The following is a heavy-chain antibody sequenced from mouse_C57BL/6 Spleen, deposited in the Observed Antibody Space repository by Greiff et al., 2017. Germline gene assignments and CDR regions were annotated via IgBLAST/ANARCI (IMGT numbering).Heavy chain of an antibody. Sequence: QVQLQQPGAELVKPGASVKLSCKASGYTFTSYWMHWVKQRPGQGLEWIGMIHPNSGSTNYNEKFKSKATLPVDKSSSTAYMQLSSLTSEDSAVYYCARWLYYYGSSYAGLYWGQGTTLTVSS. CDR3: ARWLYYYGSSYAGLY. V-gene: IGHV1-64*01. CDR2: IHPNSGST. J-gene: IGHJ2*01. CDR1: GYTFTSYW. D-gene: IGHD1-1*01.